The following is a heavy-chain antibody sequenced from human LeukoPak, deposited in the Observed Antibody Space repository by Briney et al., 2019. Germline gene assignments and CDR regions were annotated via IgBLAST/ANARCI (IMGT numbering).Heavy chain of an antibody. CDR1: GASVSSASY. CDR3: ARSRAFNRGAFEP. V-gene: IGHV4-61*01. Sequence: SETLSLTCTVSGASVSSASYWTWIRQPPGEGVEWIAHIYNGVNTNYNPSLKSRVTISVDTSKNQFSLRLNSVTAADTAVYYCARSRAFNRGAFEPWGQGSLVTVSS. D-gene: IGHD2/OR15-2a*01. J-gene: IGHJ5*02. CDR2: IYNGVNT.